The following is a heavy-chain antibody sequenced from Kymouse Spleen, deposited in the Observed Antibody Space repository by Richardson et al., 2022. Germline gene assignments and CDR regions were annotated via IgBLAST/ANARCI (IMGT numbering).Heavy chain of an antibody. V-gene: IGHV3-33*01. D-gene: IGHD5-12*01. Sequence: QVQLVESGGGVVQPGRSLRLSCAASGFTFSSYGMHWVRQAPGKGLEWVAVIWYDGSNKYYADSVKGRFTISRDNSKNTLYLQMNSLRAEDTAVYYCARDPRVDIVATGFDYWGQGTLVTVSS. CDR2: IWYDGSNK. J-gene: IGHJ4*02. CDR1: GFTFSSYG. CDR3: ARDPRVDIVATGFDY.